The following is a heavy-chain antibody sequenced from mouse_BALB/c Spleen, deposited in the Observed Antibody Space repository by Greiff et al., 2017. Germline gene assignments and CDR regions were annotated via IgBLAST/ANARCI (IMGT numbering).Heavy chain of an antibody. Sequence: VQLQQSGGDLVKPGGSLKLSCAASGFTFSSYGMSWVRQTPDKRLEWVATISSGGSYTYYPDSVKGRFTISRDNAKNTLYLQMSRLTSEDTAVYYCANPFSYDYDPAWFAYWGQGTLVTVSA. D-gene: IGHD2-4*01. V-gene: IGHV5-6*01. CDR3: ANPFSYDYDPAWFAY. CDR1: GFTFSSYG. CDR2: ISSGGSYT. J-gene: IGHJ3*01.